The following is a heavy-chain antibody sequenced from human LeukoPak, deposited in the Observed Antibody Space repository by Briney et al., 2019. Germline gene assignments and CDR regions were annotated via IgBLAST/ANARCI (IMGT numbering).Heavy chain of an antibody. CDR3: ARDRSDSSGYYFDY. CDR2: IYHSGST. CDR1: GGSISSSNW. D-gene: IGHD3-22*01. J-gene: IGHJ4*02. V-gene: IGHV4-4*02. Sequence: SGTLSLTCAVSGGSISSSNWWSWVRQPPGKGLEWIGEIYHSGSTNYNPSLKSRVTISVDKFKNQFSLKLSSVTAADTAVYYCARDRSDSSGYYFDYWGQGTVVTVSS.